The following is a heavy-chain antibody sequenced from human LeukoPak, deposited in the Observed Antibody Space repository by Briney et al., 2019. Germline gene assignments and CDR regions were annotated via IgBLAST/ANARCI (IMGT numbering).Heavy chain of an antibody. CDR2: IKQDGSEK. CDR3: AREREALWFGEFRNLYFDY. V-gene: IGHV3-7*01. D-gene: IGHD3-10*01. Sequence: GGSLRLSCAASGFTFSSYWMSWVRQAPGKGLEWVANIKQDGSEKYYVDSVKGRFTISRDNAKNSLYLQMNSLRAEDTAVYYCAREREALWFGEFRNLYFDYWGQGTLVTVSS. CDR1: GFTFSSYW. J-gene: IGHJ4*02.